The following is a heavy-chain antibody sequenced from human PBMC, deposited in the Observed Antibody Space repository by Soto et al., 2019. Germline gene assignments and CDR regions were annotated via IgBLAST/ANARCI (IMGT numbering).Heavy chain of an antibody. CDR3: ARDHPAAMLSYGMDV. CDR2: IWYDGSNK. D-gene: IGHD2-2*01. CDR1: GFTFSSYG. Sequence: QVQLVESGGGVVQPGRSLRLSCAASGFTFSSYGMHWVRQAPGKGLEWVAVIWYDGSNKYYADSVKGRFTISRDNSKNTMYLQMNSLRAEDTAVYYCARDHPAAMLSYGMDVWGKGTTVTVSS. V-gene: IGHV3-33*01. J-gene: IGHJ6*04.